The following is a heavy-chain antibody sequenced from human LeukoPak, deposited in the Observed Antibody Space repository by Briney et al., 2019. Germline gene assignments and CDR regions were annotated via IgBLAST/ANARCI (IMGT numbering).Heavy chain of an antibody. D-gene: IGHD3-3*01. CDR1: GGSISSYY. Sequence: PSETLSLTCTVSGGSISSYYWSWIRQPPGKGLERIGYIYYSGSTNYNPSLKSRVTISVDTSKNQFSLKLSSVTAADTAVYYCAREKRGFWYLWFDPWGQGTLVTVSS. CDR3: AREKRGFWYLWFDP. J-gene: IGHJ5*02. CDR2: IYYSGST. V-gene: IGHV4-59*12.